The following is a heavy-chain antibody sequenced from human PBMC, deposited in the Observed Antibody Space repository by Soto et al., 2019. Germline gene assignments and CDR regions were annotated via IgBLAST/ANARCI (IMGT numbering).Heavy chain of an antibody. CDR2: LSDSVGTT. V-gene: IGHV3-23*01. D-gene: IGHD2-8*02. CDR1: GFSFGTYT. Sequence: GGSLRLSCAVSGFSFGTYTVNWVRQAPGMGLEWVSGLSDSVGTTHYAYSVKGRFTIPRDKSKNTLYLQMNSLNNDDTAVYYCLNTWSSWGQGTLVTVSS. CDR3: LNTWSS. J-gene: IGHJ4*02.